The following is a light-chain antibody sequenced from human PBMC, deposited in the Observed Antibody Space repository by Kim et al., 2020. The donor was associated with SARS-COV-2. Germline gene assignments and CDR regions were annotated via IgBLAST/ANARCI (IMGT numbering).Light chain of an antibody. J-gene: IGLJ3*02. CDR3: QTWGTGGV. V-gene: IGLV4-69*01. CDR1: SGHSSYA. CDR2: LNSDGSH. Sequence: LGASVKPTCTLRSGHSSYAIAWHQQQPEKGPRYLMKLNSDGSHSKGDGIPDRFSGSSSGAERYLTISSLQSEDEADYYCQTWGTGGVFGGGTQLTVL.